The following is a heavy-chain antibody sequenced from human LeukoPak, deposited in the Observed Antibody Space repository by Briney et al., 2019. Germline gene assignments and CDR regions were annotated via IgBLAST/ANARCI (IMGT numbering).Heavy chain of an antibody. Sequence: SETLSLTCTVSGGSIRSYYWSWIRQPPGKGLEWIGYIYYSGSTKYNSSLKSRVTISVDTSKNQFSLKLSSVTAADTAVYYCARGGVAIQDLNYFDYWGQGTLVTVSS. CDR3: ARGGVAIQDLNYFDY. V-gene: IGHV4-59*01. CDR2: IYYSGST. CDR1: GGSIRSYY. D-gene: IGHD2-21*01. J-gene: IGHJ4*02.